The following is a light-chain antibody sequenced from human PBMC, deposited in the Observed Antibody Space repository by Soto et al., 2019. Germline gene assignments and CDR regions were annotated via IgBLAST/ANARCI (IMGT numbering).Light chain of an antibody. CDR2: SNN. CDR3: AAWDDSLNGLVV. Sequence: QLVLTQPPSASGTPGQRVTISCSGSSSNIGSNTVNWYQQLPGTAPKLLIYSNNQRPSGVPDRFSGSKSGTSASLAISGLQSADEADYYCAAWDDSLNGLVVFGGGTKLTVL. J-gene: IGLJ2*01. CDR1: SSNIGSNT. V-gene: IGLV1-44*01.